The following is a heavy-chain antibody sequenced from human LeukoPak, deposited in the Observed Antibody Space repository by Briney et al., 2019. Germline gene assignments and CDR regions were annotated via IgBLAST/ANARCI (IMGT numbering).Heavy chain of an antibody. D-gene: IGHD3-3*01. J-gene: IGHJ5*02. Sequence: GASVKVSCKTSGYTFTSYDLNWVRQATGQGLEWMGWVNPNSGNTGYAQKFQGRVTMTMDPSISTAYMELSSLRSEDTAVYYCARGSYYDFWSGSIGINWFDPWGQGTLVTVSS. CDR3: ARGSYYDFWSGSIGINWFDP. V-gene: IGHV1-8*01. CDR1: GYTFTSYD. CDR2: VNPNSGNT.